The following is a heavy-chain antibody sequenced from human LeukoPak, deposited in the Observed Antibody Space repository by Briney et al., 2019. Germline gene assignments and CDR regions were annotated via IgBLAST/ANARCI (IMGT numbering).Heavy chain of an antibody. D-gene: IGHD4-11*01. CDR3: ADSNYWYPVDY. Sequence: GGSLRLSCAASGFTFSTYAMRWVRQAPGKGLEWVSDITGSGDTTYYADSVKGRFTISRDNSKNTLYLQMNSLRADDTAVYYCADSNYWYPVDYWGQGTLVTVSS. J-gene: IGHJ4*02. CDR2: ITGSGDTT. CDR1: GFTFSTYA. V-gene: IGHV3-23*01.